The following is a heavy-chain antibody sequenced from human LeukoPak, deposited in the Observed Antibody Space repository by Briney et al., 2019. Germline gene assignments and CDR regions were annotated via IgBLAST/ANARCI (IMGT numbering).Heavy chain of an antibody. Sequence: GASVKVSCKASGGTFSSYAISWVRQAPGQGLEWMGGIIPIFGTANYAQKFQGRVTIIADKSTSTAYMELSSLRSEDTAVYYCARDSIAAAGTGPYGMDVWGKGTTVTVSS. CDR1: GGTFSSYA. D-gene: IGHD6-13*01. CDR3: ARDSIAAAGTGPYGMDV. J-gene: IGHJ6*04. CDR2: IIPIFGTA. V-gene: IGHV1-69*06.